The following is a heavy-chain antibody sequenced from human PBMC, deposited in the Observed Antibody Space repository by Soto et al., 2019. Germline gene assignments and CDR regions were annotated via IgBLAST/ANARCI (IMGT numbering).Heavy chain of an antibody. Sequence: GGSLRLSCAASGFTFSSYVMHWVRQAPGKGLEWVAVISYDGSNKYYADSVKGRFTISRDNSKHTLSLQMNSLRPEDTAVYYCAKDLEGYCSSTSCYTYFGLDVWGQGTTVTVSS. J-gene: IGHJ6*02. CDR3: AKDLEGYCSSTSCYTYFGLDV. CDR1: GFTFSSYV. V-gene: IGHV3-30*18. D-gene: IGHD2-2*01. CDR2: ISYDGSNK.